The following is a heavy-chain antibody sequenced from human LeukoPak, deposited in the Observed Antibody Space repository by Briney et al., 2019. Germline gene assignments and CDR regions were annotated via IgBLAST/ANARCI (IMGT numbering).Heavy chain of an antibody. CDR3: AKDSYSGSYYRD. V-gene: IGHV3-23*01. CDR1: GFTFSSYA. J-gene: IGHJ4*02. CDR2: ISGSGDST. Sequence: GGSLRLSCAASGFTFSSYAMSWVRQAPGKGLEWVSGISGSGDSTYYADSVKGRFTISRDNAKNSLYLQMNSLRAEDTALYYCAKDSYSGSYYRDWGQGTLVTVSS. D-gene: IGHD1-26*01.